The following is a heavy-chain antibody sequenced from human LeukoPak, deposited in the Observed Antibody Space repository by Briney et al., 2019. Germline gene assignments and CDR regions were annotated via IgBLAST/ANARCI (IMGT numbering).Heavy chain of an antibody. CDR3: ARDGPLYYGPDY. D-gene: IGHD3-10*01. V-gene: IGHV3-30-3*01. Sequence: GGSLRLSCAASGFTFSSYAMHWVRQAPGKGLEWVAVISYDGSNKYHADSVKGRFTISRDNSKNTLYLQMNSLRAEDTAVYYCARDGPLYYGPDYWGQGTLVTVSS. J-gene: IGHJ4*02. CDR2: ISYDGSNK. CDR1: GFTFSSYA.